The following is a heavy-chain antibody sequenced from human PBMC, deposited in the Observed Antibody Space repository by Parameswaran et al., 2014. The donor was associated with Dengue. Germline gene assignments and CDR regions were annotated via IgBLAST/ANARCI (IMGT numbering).Heavy chain of an antibody. Sequence: RWIRQPPGKGLEWVSAISGSGGSTYYADSVKGRFTISRDNSKNALYLQMNSLRAEDTAVYYCAKDALLPNSLNWFDPWGQGTLVTVSS. V-gene: IGHV3-23*01. CDR2: ISGSGGST. CDR3: AKDALLPNSLNWFDP. J-gene: IGHJ5*02. D-gene: IGHD2-15*01.